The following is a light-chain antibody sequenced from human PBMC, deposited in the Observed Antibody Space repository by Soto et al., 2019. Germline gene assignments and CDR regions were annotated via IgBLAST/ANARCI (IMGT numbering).Light chain of an antibody. CDR1: QSVSSN. Sequence: EVVMTQSPATLSVSPGERATLSCRASQSVSSNLAWYQQKPGQAPRFLIYDATTRATGIPARFSGSGSGTEFTLTISSLQSEDFAVYYCQQYNNWPPMYTFGQGTKLEIK. CDR3: QQYNNWPPMYT. V-gene: IGKV3-15*01. CDR2: DAT. J-gene: IGKJ2*01.